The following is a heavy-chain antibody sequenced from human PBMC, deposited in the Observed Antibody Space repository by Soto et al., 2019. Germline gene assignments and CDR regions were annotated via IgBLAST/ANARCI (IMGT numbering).Heavy chain of an antibody. CDR3: ARSLAAAGIAGLWFDP. Sequence: KPSETLSLTCTVSGGSVSSGSYYWSWIRQPPGKGLEWIGYIYYSGSTNYNPSLKSRVTISVDTSKNQFSLKLSSVTAADTAVYYCARSLAAAGIAGLWFDPWGQGTLVTVSS. CDR1: GGSVSSGSYY. J-gene: IGHJ5*02. V-gene: IGHV4-61*01. CDR2: IYYSGST. D-gene: IGHD6-13*01.